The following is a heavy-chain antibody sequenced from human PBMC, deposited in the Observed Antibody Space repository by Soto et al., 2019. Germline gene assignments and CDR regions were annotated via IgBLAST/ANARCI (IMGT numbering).Heavy chain of an antibody. Sequence: EVQLVESGGGLIQPGGSLRLSCAASGFTFSSYSMNWVRQAPGKGLEWISYISSSDINIYYADSVKGRFTISRDIAQKSLYLQMNSLRAEDTSVYYCARDYGDYVPRNDYWGQGTLVTVSS. V-gene: IGHV3-48*01. D-gene: IGHD4-17*01. CDR2: ISSSDINI. CDR3: ARDYGDYVPRNDY. J-gene: IGHJ4*02. CDR1: GFTFSSYS.